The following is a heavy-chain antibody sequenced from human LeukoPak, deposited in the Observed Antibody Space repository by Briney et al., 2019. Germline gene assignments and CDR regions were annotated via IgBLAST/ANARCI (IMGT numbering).Heavy chain of an antibody. CDR1: GFTFSSYG. J-gene: IGHJ4*02. Sequence: GGSLRLSCAASGFTFSSYGMHWVRQAPGKGLEWVAVISYDGSNKYYADSLKGRFTISRDNSKNTLYLQMNSLRAEDTAVYYCAKDLEQQLDGYYFDYWGQGTLVTVSS. CDR3: AKDLEQQLDGYYFDY. CDR2: ISYDGSNK. V-gene: IGHV3-30*18. D-gene: IGHD6-13*01.